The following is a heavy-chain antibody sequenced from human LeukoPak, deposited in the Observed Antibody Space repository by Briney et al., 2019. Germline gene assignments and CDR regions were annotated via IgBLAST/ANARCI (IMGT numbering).Heavy chain of an antibody. CDR3: AKGPLRGTAAAIDY. V-gene: IGHV3-23*01. D-gene: IGHD2-2*01. CDR1: GFTFSTFA. CDR2: ISGGDGSP. J-gene: IGHJ4*02. Sequence: GGSLRLSCAASGFTFSTFAMNWVRQAPGKGLEWVAGISGGDGSPIYIDSVKGRFTNSRDNSTDTLWLQMDSLRTEDTAVYYCAKGPLRGTAAAIDYWGQGTLVTVSS.